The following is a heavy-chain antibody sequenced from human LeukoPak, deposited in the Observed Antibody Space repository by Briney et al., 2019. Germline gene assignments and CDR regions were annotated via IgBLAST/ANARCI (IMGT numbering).Heavy chain of an antibody. Sequence: SETLSLTWTVSGGSISSSSYYWGWIRQPPGKGLEWIGSIYYSGSTYYNPSLKSRVTISVDTSKNQFSLKLSSVTAADTAVYYCARGSMVRGAKGAFDIWGQGTMVTVSS. V-gene: IGHV4-39*01. CDR3: ARGSMVRGAKGAFDI. CDR1: GGSISSSSYY. D-gene: IGHD3-10*01. J-gene: IGHJ3*02. CDR2: IYYSGST.